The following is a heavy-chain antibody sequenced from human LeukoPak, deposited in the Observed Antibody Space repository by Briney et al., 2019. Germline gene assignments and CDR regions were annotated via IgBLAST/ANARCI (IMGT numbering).Heavy chain of an antibody. CDR3: ARGYCSGGSCYPTPFDY. CDR1: GGSISSYY. J-gene: IGHJ4*02. Sequence: SETLSLTCTVYGGSISSYYWSWIRQPPGKGLEWIGYIYYSGSTNYNPSLKSRVTISVDTSKNQFSLKLSSVTAADAAVYYCARGYCSGGSCYPTPFDYWGQGSLVTVSS. V-gene: IGHV4-59*01. CDR2: IYYSGST. D-gene: IGHD2-15*01.